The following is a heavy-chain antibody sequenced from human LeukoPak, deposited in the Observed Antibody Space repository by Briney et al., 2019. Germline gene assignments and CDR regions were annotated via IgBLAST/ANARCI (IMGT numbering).Heavy chain of an antibody. CDR3: TRSIVGACFDC. CDR2: IDGDGSST. Sequence: GGSLRLSCAASGFTFSSYWMHWVRQAPGKGLVWVSRIDGDGSSTNYADSVKGRFTISRDNARNTLYLQMNSLRAEDTAVYYCTRSIVGACFDCWGQGTLVTVSS. D-gene: IGHD1-26*01. CDR1: GFTFSSYW. J-gene: IGHJ4*02. V-gene: IGHV3-74*01.